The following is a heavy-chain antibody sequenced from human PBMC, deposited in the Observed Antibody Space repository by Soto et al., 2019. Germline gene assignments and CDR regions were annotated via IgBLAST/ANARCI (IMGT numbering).Heavy chain of an antibody. CDR2: IWYDGSNK. V-gene: IGHV3-33*01. CDR3: ARGDGSNHAFDI. Sequence: QVQLVESGGGVVQPGRSLRLSCAASGFTFSSYGMHWVRQAQGKGLEWVAVIWYDGSNKYYADSVKGRFTISRDNSKNTLYLQMNSLRAEDTAVYYCARGDGSNHAFDIWGQGTMVTVSS. CDR1: GFTFSSYG. J-gene: IGHJ3*02. D-gene: IGHD2-2*01.